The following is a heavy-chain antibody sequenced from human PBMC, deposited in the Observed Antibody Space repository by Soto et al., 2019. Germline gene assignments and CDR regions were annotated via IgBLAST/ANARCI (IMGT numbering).Heavy chain of an antibody. CDR1: GTSVINYY. D-gene: IGHD5-18*01. CDR3: ARGGIQLSYAFDY. Sequence: SETLSLTCSFSGTSVINYYWSWIRQPAGKGLEHIGRIYTSGSTSYNPSLKSRVTMSMDTSQTQIYLNLTSVTAADTAVYYCARGGIQLSYAFDYWGPGILVTAPQ. V-gene: IGHV4-4*07. CDR2: IYTSGST. J-gene: IGHJ4*02.